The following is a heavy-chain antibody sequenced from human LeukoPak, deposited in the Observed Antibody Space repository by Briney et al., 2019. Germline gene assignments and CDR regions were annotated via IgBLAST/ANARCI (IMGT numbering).Heavy chain of an antibody. Sequence: PGGSLRLSCAASGFTFSYYGMHWVRQAPGKGLNWVAVISYDGSNKYYADSVKGRFTISRDNSKNTLYLQMNTLRAEDTAVYYCARVRGYSYGPFDYWGQGTLVTVSS. D-gene: IGHD5-18*01. V-gene: IGHV3-30*03. CDR1: GFTFSYYG. J-gene: IGHJ4*02. CDR3: ARVRGYSYGPFDY. CDR2: ISYDGSNK.